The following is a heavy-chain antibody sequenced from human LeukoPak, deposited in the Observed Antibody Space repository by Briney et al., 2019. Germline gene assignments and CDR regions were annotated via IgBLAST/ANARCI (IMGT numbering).Heavy chain of an antibody. CDR1: KCTFSDFW. V-gene: IGHV3-7*05. D-gene: IGHD6-19*01. J-gene: IGHJ1*01. CDR3: ARSGMAVAATPWD. CDR2: INQDGSEK. Sequence: GGSLRLSCVASKCTFSDFWMTWVRQAPGKGLEWVAHINQDGSEKYYVDSLRGRFTISRDNAKNSLYLQMNSLRVEDTAVYYCARSGMAVAATPWDWGQGTLVTVSS.